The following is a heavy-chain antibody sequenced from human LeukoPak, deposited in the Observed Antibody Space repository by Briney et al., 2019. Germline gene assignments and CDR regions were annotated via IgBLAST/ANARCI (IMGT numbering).Heavy chain of an antibody. D-gene: IGHD5-12*01. CDR3: AGGRLVATSKAVAIDY. V-gene: IGHV3-11*06. J-gene: IGHJ4*02. CDR1: GFTFSDYY. Sequence: GGSLRLSCAASGFTFSDYYMSWIRQAPGKGLEWVSYISSSSSYTNYADTVKGRFTISRDNAKNTLYLQMNNLRADDTAVYYCAGGRLVATSKAVAIDYWGQGTLSPSP. CDR2: ISSSSSYT.